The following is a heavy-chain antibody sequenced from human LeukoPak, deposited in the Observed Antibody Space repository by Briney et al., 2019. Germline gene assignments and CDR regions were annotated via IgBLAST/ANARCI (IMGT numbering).Heavy chain of an antibody. CDR2: IYYTGST. CDR3: ARVLVAHHFDY. J-gene: IGHJ4*02. V-gene: IGHV4-39*07. D-gene: IGHD2-15*01. Sequence: SETLSLTCTVSGGSISSDNYFWGWIRQPPGKGLEWIGSIYYTGSTFYNPSLKSRVTISVDTSKNQFSLKLISVTAADTAVYYCARVLVAHHFDYWGQGTLVTVSS. CDR1: GGSISSDNYF.